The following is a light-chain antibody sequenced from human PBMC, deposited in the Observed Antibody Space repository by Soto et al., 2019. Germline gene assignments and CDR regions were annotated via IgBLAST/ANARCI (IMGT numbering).Light chain of an antibody. CDR1: QSVSSY. CDR2: GAS. CDR3: QQYGSSPT. J-gene: IGKJ1*01. V-gene: IGKV3-20*01. Sequence: DIVRTQSPLSMPVTPGEPATLSCRASQSVSSYLACYKQKPGPAPRLLIYGASSRATGIPDRFSGSGSGTDFTLTIRRLEPEDFAVYYCQQYGSSPTFGQGTKLDIK.